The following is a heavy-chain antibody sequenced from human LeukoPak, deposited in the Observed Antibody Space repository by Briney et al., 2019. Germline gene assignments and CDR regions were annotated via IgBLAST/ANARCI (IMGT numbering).Heavy chain of an antibody. D-gene: IGHD1-26*01. CDR2: INHTGST. J-gene: IGHJ4*02. CDR3: ARHAFLSYYSPFDY. CDR1: GFTFSNYA. Sequence: PGGSLRLSCAASGFTFSNYAMRWVRQSPGKGLERIGEINHTGSTNYNPSLKSRVTISVDTSKNQFSLKLSSLTAADTTVYYCARHAFLSYYSPFDYWGQGTPVTVSS. V-gene: IGHV4-34*08.